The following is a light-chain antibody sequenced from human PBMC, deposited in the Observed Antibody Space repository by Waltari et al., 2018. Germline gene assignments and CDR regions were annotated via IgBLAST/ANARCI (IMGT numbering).Light chain of an antibody. CDR3: QQSFTTLWT. CDR1: PSISVY. Sequence: DIQMTQSPSTLSASVGDRVTTSCRAGPSISVYLNWYQQKHGEAPKLLIHGATTLENGVPTRFSGSGSGTDFTLTISTLQPEDFATYYCQQSFTTLWTFGQGTEVEIK. V-gene: IGKV1-39*01. CDR2: GAT. J-gene: IGKJ1*01.